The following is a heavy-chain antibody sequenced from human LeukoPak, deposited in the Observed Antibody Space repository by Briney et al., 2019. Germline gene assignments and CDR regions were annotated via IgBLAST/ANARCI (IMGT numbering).Heavy chain of an antibody. V-gene: IGHV3-23*01. Sequence: HAGGSLRLSCVASGFTFSSYAMSWVRQAPGKGLEWVSVISGSGGSTYYADSVRGRFTISRDNSKNTLYLQMNSLRAEDTAVYYCARGAVHPDEQWFPFDYWGQGTLVTVSS. CDR2: ISGSGGST. CDR1: GFTFSSYA. D-gene: IGHD6-19*01. CDR3: ARGAVHPDEQWFPFDY. J-gene: IGHJ4*02.